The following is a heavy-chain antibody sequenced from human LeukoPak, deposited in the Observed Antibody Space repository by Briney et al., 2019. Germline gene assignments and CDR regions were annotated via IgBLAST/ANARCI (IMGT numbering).Heavy chain of an antibody. CDR3: AGYSSGFDY. V-gene: IGHV4-59*01. J-gene: IGHJ4*02. D-gene: IGHD6-19*01. CDR1: GGSLSSYY. Sequence: SETLSLTCTVSGGSLSSYYWSWIRQPPGKGLEWIGYIYYSGSTNYNPSLKSRVTISVDTSKNQFSLKLSSVTAADTAVYYCAGYSSGFDYWGQGTLVTVSS. CDR2: IYYSGST.